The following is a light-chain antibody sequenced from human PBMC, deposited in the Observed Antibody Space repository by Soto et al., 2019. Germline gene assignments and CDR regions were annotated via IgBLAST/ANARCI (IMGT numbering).Light chain of an antibody. J-gene: IGKJ1*01. CDR3: QQRLNWPPG. Sequence: DIQMTQSPSTLSASVGDRVTITCRASQNINRWLAWYQQKPGKAPNLLIYDASNRATGVPARFSGSRSGTDFTLTISDLEPADFGLYYCQQRLNWPPGFGQGTKVDI. CDR2: DAS. CDR1: QNINRW. V-gene: IGKV1-5*01.